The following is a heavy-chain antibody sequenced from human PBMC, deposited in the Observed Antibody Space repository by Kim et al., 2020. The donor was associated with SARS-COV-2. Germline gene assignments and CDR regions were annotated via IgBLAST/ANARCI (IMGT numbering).Heavy chain of an antibody. J-gene: IGHJ4*02. CDR2: INHSGST. CDR1: GGSFSGYY. Sequence: SETLSLTCAVYGGSFSGYYWSWIRQPPGKGLEWIGEINHSGSTNYNPSLKSRVTISVDTSKNQFSLKLSSVTAADTAVYYCARVGQQLASPFDYWGQGTLVTVSS. CDR3: ARVGQQLASPFDY. V-gene: IGHV4-34*01. D-gene: IGHD6-13*01.